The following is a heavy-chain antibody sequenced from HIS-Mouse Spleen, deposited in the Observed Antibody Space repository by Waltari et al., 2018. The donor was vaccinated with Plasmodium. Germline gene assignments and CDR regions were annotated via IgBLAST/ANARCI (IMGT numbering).Heavy chain of an antibody. V-gene: IGHV4-59*08. CDR2: IYYSGGT. D-gene: IGHD5-18*01. Sequence: QVQLQESGPGLVKPSETLSLTCTVSGGSISSYYWSWIRQPPGKGLEWIGYIYYSGGTDYNPALKSRCTRSVDTSKNQFSLKLSSVTAADTAVYYCARLRYSYGYFDYWGQGTLVTVSS. J-gene: IGHJ4*02. CDR1: GGSISSYY. CDR3: ARLRYSYGYFDY.